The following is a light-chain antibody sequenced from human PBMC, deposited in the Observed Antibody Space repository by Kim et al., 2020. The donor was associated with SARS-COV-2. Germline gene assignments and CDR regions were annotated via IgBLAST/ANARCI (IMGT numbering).Light chain of an antibody. Sequence: ESVLTKSPGTLSLSPGERATLSCRASHSIRSSYLAWYQQKPGQAPRLLIYGASRRATGIPDRFSGSGSGTGFTLTINRLEPEDFAVYYCQQSGEGFGQVTKV. V-gene: IGKV3-20*01. CDR1: HSIRSSY. J-gene: IGKJ1*01. CDR3: QQSGEG. CDR2: GAS.